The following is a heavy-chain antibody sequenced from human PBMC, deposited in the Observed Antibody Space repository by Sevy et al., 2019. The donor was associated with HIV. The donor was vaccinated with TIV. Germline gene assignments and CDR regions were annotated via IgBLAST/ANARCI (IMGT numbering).Heavy chain of an antibody. CDR3: ARDWAPGYYYDALGVKRDYYFDY. CDR1: DYTFSAQG. D-gene: IGHD3-22*01. Sequence: ASVKVSCKASDYTFSAQGFNWVRQAPGQGLEWMGWISAYNGNRKYAQRFQGRVTMTTDTSTSTAYTELRSLTSDDTAVYYCARDWAPGYYYDALGVKRDYYFDYWGQGTLVTVSS. CDR2: ISAYNGNR. V-gene: IGHV1-18*01. J-gene: IGHJ4*02.